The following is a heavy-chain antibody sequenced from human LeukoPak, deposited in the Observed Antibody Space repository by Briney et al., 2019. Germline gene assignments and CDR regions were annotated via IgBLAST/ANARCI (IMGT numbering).Heavy chain of an antibody. CDR2: INHSGST. CDR1: GGSFSGYY. Sequence: SETLSLTCAVYGGSFSGYYWSWIRQPPGKGLEWIGEINHSGSTNHNPSLKSRVTISVDTSKNQFSLKLSSVTAADTAVYYCARGRIWGSRAFDIWGQGTMVTVSS. CDR3: ARGRIWGSRAFDI. J-gene: IGHJ3*02. V-gene: IGHV4-34*01. D-gene: IGHD3-16*01.